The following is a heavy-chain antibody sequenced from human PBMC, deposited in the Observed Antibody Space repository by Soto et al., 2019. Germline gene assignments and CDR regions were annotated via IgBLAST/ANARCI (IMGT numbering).Heavy chain of an antibody. D-gene: IGHD4-17*01. J-gene: IGHJ4*02. CDR1: GFNVSRNY. CDR3: ATPTRGVYGDLYFDY. V-gene: IGHV3-53*01. Sequence: PGLSCAGSGFNVSRNYMIWVRQSPGKGLEWDSVIYSCGNTYNADSVKGRFTISRDNSKNTLYLQMNRLRAEDPAVYPCATPTRGVYGDLYFDYWGQGPLVTVCS. CDR2: IYSCGNT.